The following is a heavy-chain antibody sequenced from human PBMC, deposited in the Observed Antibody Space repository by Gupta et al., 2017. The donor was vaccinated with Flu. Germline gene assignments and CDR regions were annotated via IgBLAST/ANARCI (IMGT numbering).Heavy chain of an antibody. J-gene: IGHJ6*03. CDR1: GIDFSSYD. V-gene: IGHV3-48*03. CDR2: IGASVDTI. CDR3: ATDDKYAYYYLNI. D-gene: IGHD2-2*01. Sequence: EVQLVESGGGLVQPGGSLRLSCAASGIDFSSYDMNWVRQAPGKGLEWLAYIGASVDTIYYADSVKGRFTVSRDNDKNSLYLQMYNLRAEDTAVYYCATDDKYAYYYLNIWGKGTTVTVSS.